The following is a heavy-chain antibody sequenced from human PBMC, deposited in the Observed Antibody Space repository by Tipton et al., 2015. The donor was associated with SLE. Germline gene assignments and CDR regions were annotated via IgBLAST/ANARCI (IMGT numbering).Heavy chain of an antibody. D-gene: IGHD2-2*01. V-gene: IGHV4-39*01. CDR1: GGSISTSSYY. CDR2: IYYSGST. CDR3: ARHYRPEYQPSPYTDV. Sequence: LRLSCSVSGGSISTSSYYWGWIRQPPGKGLEWIGSIYYSGSTYYNPSLKSRVTISVDTSKNQFSLKLTSVTAADTAVYYCARHYRPEYQPSPYTDVWGKGTTVTVSS. J-gene: IGHJ6*03.